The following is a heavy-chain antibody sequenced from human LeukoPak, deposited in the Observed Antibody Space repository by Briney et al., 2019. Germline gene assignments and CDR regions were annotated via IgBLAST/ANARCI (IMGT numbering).Heavy chain of an antibody. D-gene: IGHD3-22*01. Sequence: PGGSLRLSCAASGFTFSSYAMHWVRQAPGKGLEWVAVISYDGSNKYYADSVKGRFTISRDNSKNTLYLQMNSLRAEDTAVYYCARVPDSSGYQTYFDYWGQGTLVTVSS. CDR2: ISYDGSNK. CDR1: GFTFSSYA. CDR3: ARVPDSSGYQTYFDY. J-gene: IGHJ4*02. V-gene: IGHV3-30-3*01.